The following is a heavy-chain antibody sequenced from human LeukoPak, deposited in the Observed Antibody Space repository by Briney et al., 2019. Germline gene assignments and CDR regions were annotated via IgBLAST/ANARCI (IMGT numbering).Heavy chain of an antibody. J-gene: IGHJ6*02. CDR1: GGSISSGDYY. V-gene: IGHV4-30-4*01. CDR2: IYYSGST. CDR3: ARSYYYYYGMDV. Sequence: SETLSLTCTVSGGSISSGDYYWSWIRQPPGKGLKWIGYIYYSGSTYYNPSLKSRVTISVDTSKNQFSLKLSSVTAADTAVYYCARSYYYYYGMDVWGQGTTVTVSS.